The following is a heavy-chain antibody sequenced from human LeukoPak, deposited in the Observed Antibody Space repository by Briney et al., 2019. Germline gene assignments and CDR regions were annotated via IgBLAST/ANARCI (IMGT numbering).Heavy chain of an antibody. CDR1: GFTFSSYE. CDR2: ISSSGSTI. Sequence: GGSLRLSCAASGFTFSSYEMNWVRQAPGKGLEWVSYISSSGSTIYYADSVKGRFTISRDNAKNSLYLQMNSLRAEDTAVYYCAKVRVATIYYYYYMDVWGKGTTVTVS. D-gene: IGHD5-12*01. J-gene: IGHJ6*03. V-gene: IGHV3-48*03. CDR3: AKVRVATIYYYYYMDV.